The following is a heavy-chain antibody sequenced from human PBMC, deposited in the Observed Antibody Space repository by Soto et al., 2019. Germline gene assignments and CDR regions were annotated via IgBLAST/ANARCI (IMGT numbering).Heavy chain of an antibody. Sequence: XXSLRLSFAASGFTFSSYAMHWVLQAPGKGLVWVSRINTDGSDTSYADAVQGRFTISKDNSKNTLYLQMNRMRAEDSAMYYCARDRRNSWSLDYWGQGTPVTVSS. V-gene: IGHV3-74*01. CDR2: INTDGSDT. CDR1: GFTFSSYA. D-gene: IGHD6-13*01. CDR3: ARDRRNSWSLDY. J-gene: IGHJ4*02.